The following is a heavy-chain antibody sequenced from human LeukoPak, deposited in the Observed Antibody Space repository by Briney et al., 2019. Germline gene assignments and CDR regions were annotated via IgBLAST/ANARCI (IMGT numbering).Heavy chain of an antibody. CDR1: GYTFSTYP. CDR2: INTNTGSP. D-gene: IGHD1-26*01. J-gene: IGHJ5*02. Sequence: ASVKVSCKASGYTFSTYPINWVRQAPGQGLEWMGWINTNTGSPTYAQGLTGRFVFSLDTSVSTAFLQINSLKAEDTAVYYCARDRWAPTPWGQGTLVTVSS. CDR3: ARDRWAPTP. V-gene: IGHV7-4-1*02.